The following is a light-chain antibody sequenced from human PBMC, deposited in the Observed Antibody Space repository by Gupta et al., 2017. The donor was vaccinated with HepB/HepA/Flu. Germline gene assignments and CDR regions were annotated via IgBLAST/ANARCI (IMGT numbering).Light chain of an antibody. J-gene: IGKJ4*01. CDR3: HKRSRLSLT. CDR2: YAS. V-gene: IGKV6D-21*02. CDR1: QSIGTS. Sequence: EIVLTQSPDFQSVTPKEKVTITCRASQSIGTSLHWYQQKPDQSPKLLIKYASQSTSGVPSRLSSSRFGTDFSLPIKSLEAEDAAAYYCHKRSRLSLTFGGGTKVEIK.